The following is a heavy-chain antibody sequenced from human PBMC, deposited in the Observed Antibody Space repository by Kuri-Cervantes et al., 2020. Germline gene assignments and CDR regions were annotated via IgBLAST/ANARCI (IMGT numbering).Heavy chain of an antibody. CDR3: ARIYYGSGSYSYFDY. CDR2: FDPEDGET. D-gene: IGHD3-10*01. CDR1: GYTLTESS. Sequence: ASVKVSCKVSGYTLTESSMHWVRQAPGKGLEWMGGFDPEDGETIYAQKFQGRVTMTEDTSTDTAYMELSSLRSEDTAVYYCARIYYGSGSYSYFDYWGQGTLVTVSS. V-gene: IGHV1-24*01. J-gene: IGHJ4*02.